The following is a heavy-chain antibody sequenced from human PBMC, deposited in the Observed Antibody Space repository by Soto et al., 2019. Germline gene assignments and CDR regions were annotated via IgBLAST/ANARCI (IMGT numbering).Heavy chain of an antibody. J-gene: IGHJ4*02. D-gene: IGHD4-17*01. CDR2: INGRSNYV. CDR1: GFTFSTYT. Sequence: EVQVVESGGGLVKPGGSLRLSCVFSGFTFSTYTMNWVRQAPGNGLEWVSSINGRSNYVYYADSVKGRFTISRDNAKKSLYLQMTRLRAEDTAIYYCAREDGVVGSSSAFDHWGLGTLVTVSS. CDR3: AREDGVVGSSSAFDH. V-gene: IGHV3-21*01.